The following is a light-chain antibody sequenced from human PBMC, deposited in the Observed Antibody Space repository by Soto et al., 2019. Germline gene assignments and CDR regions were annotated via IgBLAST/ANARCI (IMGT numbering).Light chain of an antibody. CDR3: QQYNSYSPLT. Sequence: DIKMTQSPSSLSASVGDRVTITCRASQSISSWLAWYQQKPGKAPKLLISDAFSLESGVPSRFSGSRSGTEFTLTISSLQPDDYATYYCQQYNSYSPLTFGGGTKVDI. CDR2: DAF. CDR1: QSISSW. J-gene: IGKJ4*01. V-gene: IGKV1-5*01.